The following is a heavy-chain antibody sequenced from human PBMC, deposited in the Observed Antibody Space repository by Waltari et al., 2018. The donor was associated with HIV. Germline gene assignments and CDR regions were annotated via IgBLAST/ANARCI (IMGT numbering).Heavy chain of an antibody. CDR1: GYTFTSLG. CDR2: TSAYNGNT. D-gene: IGHD1-1*01. J-gene: IGHJ6*02. Sequence: QVQLVPSGAAVKKPGASVTVSCKASGYTFTSLGISWVRQAPGQGLEWMGWTSAYNGNTNYAQKLQGRVTMTTDTSTSTAYMELRSLRSDDTAVFYCARDNWNDYYYYGMDVWGQGTTVTVSS. V-gene: IGHV1-18*01. CDR3: ARDNWNDYYYYGMDV.